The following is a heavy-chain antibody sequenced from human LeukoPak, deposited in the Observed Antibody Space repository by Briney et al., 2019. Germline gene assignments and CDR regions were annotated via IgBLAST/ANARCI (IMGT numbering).Heavy chain of an antibody. J-gene: IGHJ4*02. CDR3: ARGPPLGDFWSGSYYFDY. Sequence: PSETLSLTCTVSGGSIKSHYWSWIRQPPGKGLEWIGYIYYSGSTNYNPSLKSRVTISVDTSKNQFSLKLSSVTAADTAVYYCARGPPLGDFWSGSYYFDYWGQGTLVTVSS. D-gene: IGHD3-3*01. CDR1: GGSIKSHY. CDR2: IYYSGST. V-gene: IGHV4-59*11.